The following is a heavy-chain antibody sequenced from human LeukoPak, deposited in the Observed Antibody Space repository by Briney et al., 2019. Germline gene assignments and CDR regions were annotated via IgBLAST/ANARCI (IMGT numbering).Heavy chain of an antibody. Sequence: GESLKISCKASGYTFSSNWIGWVRQMPGKGLELMGIIYPGGSDTRYSPSFQGQVTIPVDKSISTAYLQWSSLKASDTAKYYCARHRVGIYSRNHAFDIWGQGTMVTVSS. CDR1: GYTFSSNW. V-gene: IGHV5-51*01. J-gene: IGHJ3*02. CDR3: ARHRVGIYSRNHAFDI. D-gene: IGHD2-21*01. CDR2: IYPGGSDT.